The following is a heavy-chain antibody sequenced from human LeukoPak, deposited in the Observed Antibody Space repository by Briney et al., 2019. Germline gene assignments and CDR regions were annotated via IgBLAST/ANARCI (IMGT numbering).Heavy chain of an antibody. V-gene: IGHV3-9*01. J-gene: IGHJ4*02. CDR3: ARDLSH. CDR2: ISWNSGSI. CDR1: GFTFDDYA. Sequence: PGGSLRLSCAASGFTFDDYAMHWVRQAPGKGLEWVSGISWNSGSIGYADSVKGRFTISRDNAKNSLYLQMNSLRAEDTALYHCARDLSHWGQGTLVTVSS.